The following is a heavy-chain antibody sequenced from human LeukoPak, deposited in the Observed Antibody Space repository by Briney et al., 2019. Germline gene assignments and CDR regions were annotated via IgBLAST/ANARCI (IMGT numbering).Heavy chain of an antibody. Sequence: SETLSLTCAVYGGSLSGYYWSWIRQPPGKGLEWIGEINHSGSTNYNPSLKSRVTISVDTSKNQFSLKLSSVTAADTAVYYCAREKPYSSSSGGAPFDYWGQGTLVTVSS. CDR3: AREKPYSSSSGGAPFDY. J-gene: IGHJ4*02. CDR2: INHSGST. V-gene: IGHV4-34*01. CDR1: GGSLSGYY. D-gene: IGHD6-6*01.